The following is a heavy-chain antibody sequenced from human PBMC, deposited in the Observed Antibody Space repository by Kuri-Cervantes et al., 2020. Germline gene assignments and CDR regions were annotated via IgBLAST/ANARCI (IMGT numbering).Heavy chain of an antibody. D-gene: IGHD1-26*01. CDR2: ISYDGSNK. CDR1: GFTFSSYA. Sequence: GESLEISCAAAGFTFSSYAMHWVRQAPGKGLEWVAVISYDGSNKYYADSVKGRFTISRDNSKNTLYLQMNSLRAEDTAVYYCARDRSPRVGATRRFLYGMDVWGQGTTVTVSS. J-gene: IGHJ6*02. CDR3: ARDRSPRVGATRRFLYGMDV. V-gene: IGHV3-30-3*01.